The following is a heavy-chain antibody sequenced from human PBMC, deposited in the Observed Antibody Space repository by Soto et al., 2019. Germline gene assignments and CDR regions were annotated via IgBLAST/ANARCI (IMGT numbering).Heavy chain of an antibody. D-gene: IGHD3-3*01. V-gene: IGHV4-39*01. CDR1: GGSISSSSYY. J-gene: IGHJ6*02. CDR2: IYYSGST. CDR3: ARRNQKFYDFWSGYYMGYYYYGMDV. Sequence: PSETLSLTCTVSGGSISSSSYYWGWIRQPPGKGLEWIGSIYYSGSTYYNPSLKNRVTISVDTSKNQFSLKLSSVTAADTAVYYCARRNQKFYDFWSGYYMGYYYYGMDVWGQGTTVTVSS.